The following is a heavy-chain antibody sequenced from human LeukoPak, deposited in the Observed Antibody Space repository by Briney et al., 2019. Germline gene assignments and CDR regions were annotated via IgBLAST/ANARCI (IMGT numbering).Heavy chain of an antibody. V-gene: IGHV4-59*12. CDR1: GGSISSYY. Sequence: SETLSLTCTVSGGSISSYYWSWIRQPPGKGLEWIGYIYYSGSTNYNPSLKSRVTISVDTSKNQFSLKLSSVTAADTAVYYCARVPLNYYGSGDNYYYYMDVWGKGTTVTVSS. D-gene: IGHD3-10*01. J-gene: IGHJ6*03. CDR2: IYYSGST. CDR3: ARVPLNYYGSGDNYYYYMDV.